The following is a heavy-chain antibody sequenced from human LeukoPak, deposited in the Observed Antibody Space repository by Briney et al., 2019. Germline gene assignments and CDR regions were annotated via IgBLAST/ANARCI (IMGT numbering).Heavy chain of an antibody. V-gene: IGHV4-34*01. CDR2: INHSGST. D-gene: IGHD3-10*01. Sequence: SETLSLTCAVYGGSFSGYYWSWIRQPPGKGLEWIGEINHSGSTNYNPSLKSRVTISVDTSKNQFSLKLSSVTAADTAVYYCARAYYGSGSYYFDYWGQGTLVTVSS. CDR1: GGSFSGYY. CDR3: ARAYYGSGSYYFDY. J-gene: IGHJ4*02.